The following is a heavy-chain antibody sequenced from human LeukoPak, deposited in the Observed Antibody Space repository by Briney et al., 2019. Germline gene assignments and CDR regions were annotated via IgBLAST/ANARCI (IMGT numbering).Heavy chain of an antibody. Sequence: PSETLSLTCAVSGGSFSGYFWSWIRQPPGKGLEWIGEINHSGSTNYNPSLKSRVSISVDTSRNQFSLQLSSVTAADRAVYYCARRDTMFGVVRGSFEYWGRGMLVTVSS. CDR2: INHSGST. D-gene: IGHD3-3*01. J-gene: IGHJ4*02. V-gene: IGHV4-34*01. CDR3: ARRDTMFGVVRGSFEY. CDR1: GGSFSGYF.